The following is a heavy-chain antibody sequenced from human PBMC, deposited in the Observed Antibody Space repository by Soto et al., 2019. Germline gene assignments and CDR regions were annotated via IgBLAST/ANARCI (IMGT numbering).Heavy chain of an antibody. CDR3: ARGFYSGSSGYPFYSYGMDV. CDR1: GFTFSTYW. D-gene: IGHD3-22*01. CDR2: INSDGSRT. V-gene: IGHV3-74*01. J-gene: IGHJ6*02. Sequence: PGGSLRLSCAASGFTFSTYWMHWVRQAPGKGLVWVSRINSDGSRTNYADSVKGRFTISRDNSKNTLYLQMNSLRAEDTAVYYCARGFYSGSSGYPFYSYGMDVWGQGTTVTVSS.